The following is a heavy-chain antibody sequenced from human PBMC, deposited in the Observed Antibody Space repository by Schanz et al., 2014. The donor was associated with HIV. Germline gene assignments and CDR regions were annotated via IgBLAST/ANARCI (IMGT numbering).Heavy chain of an antibody. CDR2: ISYDRSHK. V-gene: IGHV3-30*04. D-gene: IGHD4-4*01. CDR3: ARVEGPPTFYYYYYGSDV. CDR1: GFIFRDYA. Sequence: QVQLVESGGGVVQPGRSLRLSCAGSGFIFRDYALHWVRQAPGKGLEWVAVISYDRSHKYYADSVKGRFTISRDNSKNTLFLQMNSLRVEDTAVYYCARVEGPPTFYYYYYGSDVWGQGTAVTVSS. J-gene: IGHJ6*02.